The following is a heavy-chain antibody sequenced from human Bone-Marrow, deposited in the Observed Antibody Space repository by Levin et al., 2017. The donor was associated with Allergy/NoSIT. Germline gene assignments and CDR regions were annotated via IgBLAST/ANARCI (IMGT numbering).Heavy chain of an antibody. D-gene: IGHD2-2*01. CDR3: ARGSVVVPDNVYHMDV. Sequence: ASVKVSCKASGYTFSTHAMNWVRQAPGQGLEWMGWINTNSGNPTYAQGFTGRFVFSLDTLTTTAYLQITRLKADDTAVYYCARGSVVVPDNVYHMDVWGKGTTVTVSS. J-gene: IGHJ6*03. V-gene: IGHV7-4-1*02. CDR1: GYTFSTHA. CDR2: INTNSGNP.